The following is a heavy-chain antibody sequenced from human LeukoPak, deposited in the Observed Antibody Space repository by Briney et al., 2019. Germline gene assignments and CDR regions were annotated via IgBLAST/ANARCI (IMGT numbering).Heavy chain of an antibody. J-gene: IGHJ4*02. V-gene: IGHV1-24*01. CDR2: FDVVDSET. D-gene: IGHD5-18*01. Sequence: ASVKVSCTVSGSSLSELSLYWVRQAPGKGLEWMGGFDVVDSETFYAQKFQGRVTMTEDSSTDTAYMELRSLTSDDTALYYCAAGRPYSLLDYWGQGTLVTVSS. CDR3: AAGRPYSLLDY. CDR1: GSSLSELS.